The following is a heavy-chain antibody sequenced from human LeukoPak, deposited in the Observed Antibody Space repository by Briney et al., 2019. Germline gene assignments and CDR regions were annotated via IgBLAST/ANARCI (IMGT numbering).Heavy chain of an antibody. V-gene: IGHV3-21*01. D-gene: IGHD2-2*01. CDR2: ISSSSSYI. CDR3: ARDGREEDIVVVPAASSASYYYYGMDV. Sequence: GGSLRLSCAASGFTFSSYSMNWVRQAPGKGLEWVSSISSSSSYIYYADSVKGRFTISRDNAKNSLYLQMNSLRAEDTAVYYCARDGREEDIVVVPAASSASYYYYGMDVWGQGTTVTVSS. J-gene: IGHJ6*02. CDR1: GFTFSSYS.